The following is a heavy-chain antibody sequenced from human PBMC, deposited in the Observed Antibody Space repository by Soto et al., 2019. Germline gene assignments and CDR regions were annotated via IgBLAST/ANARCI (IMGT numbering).Heavy chain of an antibody. CDR1: GGSISSGGYY. D-gene: IGHD3-22*01. Sequence: PSETLSLTCTVSGGSISSGGYYWSWIRQHPGKGLEWIGYIYYSGSTYYNPSLKSRVTISVDTSKNQFSLKLSSVTVADTAVYYCARGGIVVVLDAFDIWGQGTMVTVSS. CDR2: IYYSGST. V-gene: IGHV4-31*03. J-gene: IGHJ3*02. CDR3: ARGGIVVVLDAFDI.